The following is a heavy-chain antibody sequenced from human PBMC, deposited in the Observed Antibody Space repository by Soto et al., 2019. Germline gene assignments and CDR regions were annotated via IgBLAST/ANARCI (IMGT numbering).Heavy chain of an antibody. J-gene: IGHJ4*02. D-gene: IGHD3-22*01. V-gene: IGHV3-30*14. Sequence: QVQLVESGGGVVQPGRSLRLSCVASELTFSTYTLHWVRQAPGKGLEWVALILDDGSDKFYADSVKGRFTISRDNSKSALYLQMNSLRTEDTAVYYWSAMHRSGYSFDFWGQGTLVTVSS. CDR3: SAMHRSGYSFDF. CDR2: ILDDGSDK. CDR1: ELTFSTYT.